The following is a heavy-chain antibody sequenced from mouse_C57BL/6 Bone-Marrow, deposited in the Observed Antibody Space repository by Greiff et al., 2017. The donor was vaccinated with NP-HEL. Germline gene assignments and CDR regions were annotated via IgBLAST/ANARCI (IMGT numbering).Heavy chain of an antibody. CDR3: ARWNYDSSFAY. Sequence: QVQLQQSGAELVRPGTSVKVSCTASGYAFTNYLIEWVKQRPGQGLEWIGVINPGSGGTNYNEKFKGKATLTADKSSSTAYMQLSSLTSEDSAVYFCARWNYDSSFAYWGQGTLVTVSA. CDR2: INPGSGGT. D-gene: IGHD2-4*01. V-gene: IGHV1-54*01. CDR1: GYAFTNYL. J-gene: IGHJ3*01.